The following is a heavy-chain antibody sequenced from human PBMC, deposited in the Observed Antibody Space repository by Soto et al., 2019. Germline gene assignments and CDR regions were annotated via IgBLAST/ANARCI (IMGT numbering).Heavy chain of an antibody. V-gene: IGHV2-5*02. D-gene: IGHD3-10*01. J-gene: IGHJ4*02. CDR2: IYWDDDK. Sequence: QITLKESGPTLVKPTQTLTLTCTFSGFSLSTSGVGVGWIRQPPGKALEWLALIYWDDDKRYSPSLKSRLTTTKYSTKNMVLLTITNVDPVDTATYYCAHRLHPWFWELGYFDYWGQGTLVTVSS. CDR1: GFSLSTSGVG. CDR3: AHRLHPWFWELGYFDY.